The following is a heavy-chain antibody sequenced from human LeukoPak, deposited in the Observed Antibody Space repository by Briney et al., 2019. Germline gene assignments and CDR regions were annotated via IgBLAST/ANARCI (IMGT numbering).Heavy chain of an antibody. D-gene: IGHD2-15*01. Sequence: GRSLRLSCGGSGFTFRSYGMHWVRQAPGKGLEWVAVVWNDGTNKYYADSVKGRFTISRDNSKNTLFLQMNSLRAEDTAVYYCARVGSGLDFDYWGQGTLVTASS. CDR1: GFTFRSYG. CDR2: VWNDGTNK. V-gene: IGHV3-33*01. J-gene: IGHJ4*02. CDR3: ARVGSGLDFDY.